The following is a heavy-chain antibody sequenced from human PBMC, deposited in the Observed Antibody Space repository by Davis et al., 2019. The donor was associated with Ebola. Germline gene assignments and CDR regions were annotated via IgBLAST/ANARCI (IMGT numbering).Heavy chain of an antibody. V-gene: IGHV4-59*04. CDR1: DGSISSHY. J-gene: IGHJ5*02. CDR3: AGVSTVTAMSHNWFDP. CDR2: INHSGST. D-gene: IGHD4-11*01. Sequence: PSETLSLTCTVSDGSISSHYWNWFRQPPGKGLEWVGMINHSGSTYFNPSLESRVTISVDTSKNQFSLRLSSVTAADTAVYYSAGVSTVTAMSHNWFDPWGQGTLVTVSS.